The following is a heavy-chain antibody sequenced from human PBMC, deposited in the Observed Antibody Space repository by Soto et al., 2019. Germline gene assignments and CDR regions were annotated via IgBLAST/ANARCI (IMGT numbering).Heavy chain of an antibody. Sequence: SVKVSCKASGGAFSSYTISWVRQAPGQGLEWMGRIIPILGIANYAQKFQGRVTITADKSTSTAYMELNSLRAEDTAVYYCAKDNYYDSSGYLALYYYDYGMDVWGQGTTVTVSS. CDR1: GGAFSSYT. CDR3: AKDNYYDSSGYLALYYYDYGMDV. J-gene: IGHJ6*02. D-gene: IGHD3-22*01. V-gene: IGHV1-69*04. CDR2: IIPILGIA.